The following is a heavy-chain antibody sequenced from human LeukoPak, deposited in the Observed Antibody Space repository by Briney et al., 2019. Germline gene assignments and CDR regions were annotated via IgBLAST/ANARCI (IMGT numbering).Heavy chain of an antibody. CDR1: GGSISSYY. CDR2: IYYSGST. V-gene: IGHV4-59*01. D-gene: IGHD5-18*01. Sequence: PSETLSLTCTVSGGSISSYYWSWIRQPPGKGLEWIGYIYYSGSTNYNPSLKSRVTISVDTSKNQFSLKLSSVTAADTAVYYCARVYSYGYYYYMDVWGKGTPVTVSS. J-gene: IGHJ6*03. CDR3: ARVYSYGYYYYMDV.